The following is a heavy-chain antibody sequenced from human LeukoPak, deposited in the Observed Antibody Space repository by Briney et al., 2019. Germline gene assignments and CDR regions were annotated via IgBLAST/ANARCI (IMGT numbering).Heavy chain of an antibody. J-gene: IGHJ4*02. V-gene: IGHV3-11*01. D-gene: IGHD2-21*02. CDR1: GFTFSDYY. CDR2: ISSSGTTI. CDR3: AKDLGVTTFDY. Sequence: GGSLRLSCAASGFTFSDYYMNWIRQSPGKGLEWVSYISSSGTTIYYADSVKGRFTISRDNTKNSLYLQMNSLRAEDTAVYYCAKDLGVTTFDYWGQGTLVTVSA.